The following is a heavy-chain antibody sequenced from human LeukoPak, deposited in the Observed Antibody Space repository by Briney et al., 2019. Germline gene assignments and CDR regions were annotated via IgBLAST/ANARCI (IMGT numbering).Heavy chain of an antibody. V-gene: IGHV3-23*01. Sequence: GGSLRLSCAASGFTFDDYGMSWVRQAPGKGLEWVSAISGSGGGTYYADSVKGRFTISRDNSKNTLYLQMNSLRAEDTAVYYCAKDTEEGYNLMGFDYWGQGTLVTVSS. CDR1: GFTFDDYG. CDR3: AKDTEEGYNLMGFDY. D-gene: IGHD5-24*01. CDR2: ISGSGGGT. J-gene: IGHJ4*02.